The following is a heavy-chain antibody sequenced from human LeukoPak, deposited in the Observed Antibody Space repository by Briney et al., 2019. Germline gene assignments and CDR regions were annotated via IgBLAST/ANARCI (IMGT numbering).Heavy chain of an antibody. D-gene: IGHD6-13*01. J-gene: IGHJ3*02. Sequence: SQTLSLTCTVSGGSFSSGGYYWSWIRQPPGKGLEWIGYIYYSGSTNYNPSLKSRVTISVDTSKNQFSLKLSSATAADTAVYYCARHLARSSSRASVRAFDIWGQGTMVTVSS. V-gene: IGHV4-61*08. CDR2: IYYSGST. CDR3: ARHLARSSSRASVRAFDI. CDR1: GGSFSSGGYY.